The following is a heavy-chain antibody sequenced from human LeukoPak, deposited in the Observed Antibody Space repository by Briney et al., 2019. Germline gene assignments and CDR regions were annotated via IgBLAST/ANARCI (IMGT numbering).Heavy chain of an antibody. J-gene: IGHJ4*02. CDR3: ARLKQQLYYFDY. V-gene: IGHV5-51*01. D-gene: IGHD6-13*01. CDR1: GYSFTSYW. CDR2: IYPGDSDT. Sequence: GASLKISCKGSGYSFTSYWIGWVRQLPGKSLEWMGIIYPGDSDTRYSPSFQGQVTISADKSISTAYLQWSSLKASDTAMYYCARLKQQLYYFDYWGQGTLVTVSS.